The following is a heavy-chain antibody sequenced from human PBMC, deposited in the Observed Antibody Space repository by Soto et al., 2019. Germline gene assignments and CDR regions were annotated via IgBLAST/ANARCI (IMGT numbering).Heavy chain of an antibody. CDR2: ISSSSSYI. J-gene: IGHJ4*02. CDR3: ARFSTRIAVAGTPDYFDY. V-gene: IGHV3-21*01. CDR1: GFTFSSYS. D-gene: IGHD6-19*01. Sequence: AGGSLRLSCAASGFTFSSYSMNWVRQAPGKGLEWVSSISSSSSYIYYADSVKGRFTISRDNAKNSLYLQMNSLRAEDTAVYYCARFSTRIAVAGTPDYFDYWGQGTLVTVSS.